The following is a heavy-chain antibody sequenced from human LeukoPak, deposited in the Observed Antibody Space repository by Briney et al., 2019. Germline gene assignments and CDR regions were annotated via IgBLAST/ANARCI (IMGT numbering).Heavy chain of an antibody. Sequence: SQTLSLTCTVSGGSISSVGYYWSWIRQHPGKGLEWIGFISYSGGTYYNPSLKSRITMSVDTSENQFSLKLSSVTAADTAVYHCARDNGHGYIDYWGQGTLVTVSS. V-gene: IGHV4-31*03. CDR3: ARDNGHGYIDY. D-gene: IGHD3-22*01. J-gene: IGHJ4*02. CDR1: GGSISSVGYY. CDR2: ISYSGGT.